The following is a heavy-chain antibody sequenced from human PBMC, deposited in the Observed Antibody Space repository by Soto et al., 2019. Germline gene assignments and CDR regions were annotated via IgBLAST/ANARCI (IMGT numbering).Heavy chain of an antibody. CDR2: IWYDGSNK. D-gene: IGHD2-2*01. CDR3: ARDRGCISTSCYRYYYGMDV. J-gene: IGHJ6*02. CDR1: GFTFSSYG. V-gene: IGHV3-33*01. Sequence: QVQLVESGGGVVQPGRSLRLSCAASGFTFSSYGMHWVRQAPGKGLEWVAVIWYDGSNKYYADSVKGRFTISRDNSKNTLYLQMNSLRAEDTAVYYCARDRGCISTSCYRYYYGMDVWGQGTTVTVSS.